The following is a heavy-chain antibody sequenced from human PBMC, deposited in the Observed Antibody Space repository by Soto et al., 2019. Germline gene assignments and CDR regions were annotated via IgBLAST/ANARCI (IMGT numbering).Heavy chain of an antibody. CDR1: GFTFSSYA. CDR3: ASGRTDCSSTSCYTPLDY. Sequence: EVQLLESGGGLVQPGGSLRLSCAASGFTFSSYAMSWVRRAPGKGLEWVSLISGSGGSTYYADSVKGRFTISRDNSKNTLYLQMNSLRADDTAVYYCASGRTDCSSTSCYTPLDYWGQGTLVTVSS. CDR2: ISGSGGST. V-gene: IGHV3-23*01. D-gene: IGHD2-2*02. J-gene: IGHJ4*02.